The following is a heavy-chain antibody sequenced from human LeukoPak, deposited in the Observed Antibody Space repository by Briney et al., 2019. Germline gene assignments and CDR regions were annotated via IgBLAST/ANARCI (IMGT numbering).Heavy chain of an antibody. CDR2: IYYSGST. D-gene: IGHD2-2*01. CDR3: ARDGPAAPGVDAFDI. J-gene: IGHJ3*02. Sequence: SETLSLTCTVSGGSISSSSYYWGWIRQPPGKGLEWIGSIYYSGSTYYNPSLKSRVTISVDTSKNQFSLKLSSVTAADTAVYYCARDGPAAPGVDAFDIWGQGTMVTVSS. CDR1: GGSISSSSYY. V-gene: IGHV4-39*07.